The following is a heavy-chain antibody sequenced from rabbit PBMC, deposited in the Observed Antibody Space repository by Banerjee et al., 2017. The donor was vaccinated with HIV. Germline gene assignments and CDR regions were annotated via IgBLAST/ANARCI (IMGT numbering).Heavy chain of an antibody. J-gene: IGHJ3*01. V-gene: IGHV1S47*01. Sequence: QEQLVESGGGLVQPGGSLKLSCKASGFNFSSCGVSWVRQAPGKGLEWIGYIDPVFGGTYYATWVNGRFTISSHNAQNTLYLQLNSLTVADTATYFCASFELQVVVASTRLDLWGPGTLVTVS. CDR3: ASFELQVVVASTRLDL. D-gene: IGHD1-1*01. CDR2: IDPVFGGT. CDR1: GFNFSSCG.